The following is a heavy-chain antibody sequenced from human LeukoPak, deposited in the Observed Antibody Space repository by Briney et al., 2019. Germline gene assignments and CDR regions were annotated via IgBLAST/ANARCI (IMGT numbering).Heavy chain of an antibody. V-gene: IGHV4-39*01. D-gene: IGHD2-8*02. CDR2: VFYNGTT. Sequence: GLEWIGDVFYNGTTYYNPTLKSQATISVDTSKNQFTLKLTSVTAADSAVYYCARRPRLVASTNWFDPWGQGTQVIVSS. CDR3: ARRPRLVASTNWFDP. J-gene: IGHJ5*02.